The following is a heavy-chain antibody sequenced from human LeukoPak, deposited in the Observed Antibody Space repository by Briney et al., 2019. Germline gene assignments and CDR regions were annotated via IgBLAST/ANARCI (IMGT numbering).Heavy chain of an antibody. CDR2: VYYSGST. J-gene: IGHJ4*02. Sequence: PSETLSLTCTVSGVSISGSSYYWGWIRQPPGKGLEWIGSVYYSGSTYYNPSLKSRVTISVDTSKNQFSLKLSSVTAADTAVYYCASHYYDSSGYSFDYWGQGTLVTVSS. D-gene: IGHD3-22*01. CDR3: ASHYYDSSGYSFDY. V-gene: IGHV4-39*01. CDR1: GVSISGSSYY.